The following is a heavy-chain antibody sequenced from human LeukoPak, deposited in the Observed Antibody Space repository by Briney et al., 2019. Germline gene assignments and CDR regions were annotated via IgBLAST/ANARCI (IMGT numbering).Heavy chain of an antibody. CDR3: ARRFGSGTFYNAFDY. Sequence: GESLKISCKGSGYSFTSYWIGWVRQMPGKGLEWMGIIYPGDPDTRYSPSFQGQVTISADKSNNTAYLQWSGLKASDTAMYYCARRFGSGTFYNAFDYWGQGTLVTVSS. V-gene: IGHV5-51*01. J-gene: IGHJ4*02. D-gene: IGHD3-10*01. CDR2: IYPGDPDT. CDR1: GYSFTSYW.